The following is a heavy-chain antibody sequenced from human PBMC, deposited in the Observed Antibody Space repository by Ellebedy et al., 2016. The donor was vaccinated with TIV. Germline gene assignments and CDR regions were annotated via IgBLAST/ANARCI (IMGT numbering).Heavy chain of an antibody. CDR2: IIPSGAT. D-gene: IGHD1-26*01. Sequence: ASVKVSCKASEYTFTDYYIHWVRQAPGQGLEWMGIIIPSGATNYAQKFQGRVTLTRDTSTSTAYMELSSLRSEDTAVYYCARRRGATSEYYFDYWGQGTLVTVSS. J-gene: IGHJ4*02. CDR3: ARRRGATSEYYFDY. V-gene: IGHV1-46*01. CDR1: EYTFTDYY.